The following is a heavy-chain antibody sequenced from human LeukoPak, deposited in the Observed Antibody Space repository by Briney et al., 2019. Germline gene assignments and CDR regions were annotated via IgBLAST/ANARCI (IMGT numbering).Heavy chain of an antibody. CDR2: IYYSGST. D-gene: IGHD3-9*01. CDR1: GGSISSSSYY. CDR3: ARGLRDILTGYRVLDYFDY. Sequence: SETLSLTCTVSGGSISSSSYYWGWIRQPPGKGLEWIGSIYYSGSTYYNPSLKSRVTISVDTSKNQFSLKLSSVTAADTAVYYCARGLRDILTGYRVLDYFDYWGQGTLVTVSS. J-gene: IGHJ4*02. V-gene: IGHV4-39*01.